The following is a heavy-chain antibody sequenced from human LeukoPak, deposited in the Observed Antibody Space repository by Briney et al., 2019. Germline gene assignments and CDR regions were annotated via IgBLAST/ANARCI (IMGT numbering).Heavy chain of an antibody. J-gene: IGHJ3*02. V-gene: IGHV4-39*01. CDR2: IYYSGST. D-gene: IGHD5-12*01. CDR1: GGSISSSSYY. CDR3: AALRFSQSTFDI. Sequence: PSETLSLTCTVSGGSISSSSYYWGWIRQPPGKGLEWIGSIYYSGSTYYNPSLKSRVTISVDTSKNQFSLKLSSVTAADTAVYFCAALRFSQSTFDIWGQGTWVTVSS.